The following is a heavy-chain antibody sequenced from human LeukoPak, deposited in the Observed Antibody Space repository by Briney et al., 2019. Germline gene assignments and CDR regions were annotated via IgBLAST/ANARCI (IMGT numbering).Heavy chain of an antibody. J-gene: IGHJ5*02. CDR3: ASRYYYDSSALSP. D-gene: IGHD3-22*01. V-gene: IGHV3-23*01. Sequence: PGGSLRLSCAASGFTFSTYAMSWVRQAPGKGLEWVSDISDRGGSTFYADSVKGRFTISRDNSKNTLYLQMKSLRAEDTAIYYCASRYYYDSSALSPWGQGTLVTVSS. CDR2: ISDRGGST. CDR1: GFTFSTYA.